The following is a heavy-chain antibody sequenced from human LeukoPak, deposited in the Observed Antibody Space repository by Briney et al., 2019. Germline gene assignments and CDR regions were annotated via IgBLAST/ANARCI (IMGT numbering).Heavy chain of an antibody. V-gene: IGHV1-69*13. Sequence: ASVKVSCKASGGTFSSYAISWVRQAPGQGPEWMGGIIPIFGTANYAQKFQGRVTITADESTSTAYMELSSLRSEDTAVYYCARGSRDGYNPVDYWGQGTLVTVSS. CDR3: ARGSRDGYNPVDY. CDR1: GGTFSSYA. CDR2: IIPIFGTA. D-gene: IGHD5-24*01. J-gene: IGHJ4*02.